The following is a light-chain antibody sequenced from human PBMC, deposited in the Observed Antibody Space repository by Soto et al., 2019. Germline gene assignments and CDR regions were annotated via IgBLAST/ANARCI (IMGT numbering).Light chain of an antibody. V-gene: IGKV3-15*01. J-gene: IGKJ1*01. CDR3: QHKET. CDR1: QSVNSN. CDR2: GAS. Sequence: EIVMTQSPATLSVSPGERATLTCRASQSVNSNLAWYQQKPGQAPRLLIYGASTRATGVPGRFSGSGFGTEFTLTISSLQSEDFAVYYCQHKETFGQGTRVEIK.